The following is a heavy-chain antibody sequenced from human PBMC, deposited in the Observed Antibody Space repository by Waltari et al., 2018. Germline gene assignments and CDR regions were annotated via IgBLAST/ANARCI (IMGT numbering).Heavy chain of an antibody. CDR1: GGSISSYS. CDR2: IYYSGST. CDR3: ARDRSDSSSSDDAFDI. D-gene: IGHD6-6*01. Sequence: QVQLQESGPGLVKPSETLSLTCTVSGGSISSYSWRWIRQPPGKGLEWIGYIYYSGSTNYNPSLKSRVTISVDTSKNQFSLKLSSVTAADTAVYYCARDRSDSSSSDDAFDIWGQGTMVTVSS. V-gene: IGHV4-59*12. J-gene: IGHJ3*02.